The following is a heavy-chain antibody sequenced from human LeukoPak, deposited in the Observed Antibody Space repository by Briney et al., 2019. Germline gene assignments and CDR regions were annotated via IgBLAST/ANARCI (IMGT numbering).Heavy chain of an antibody. Sequence: ASVEVSCKPSGYTFTSYGISWVRQAPGQRLEWMGWISAYSGNTNYAQKLQGRVTMTTDTSTSTAYMELRSLRSDDAAVYYCARSGDYVYFQHWGQGTLVTVSS. CDR2: ISAYSGNT. CDR3: ARSGDYVYFQH. J-gene: IGHJ1*01. V-gene: IGHV1-18*01. D-gene: IGHD4-17*01. CDR1: GYTFTSYG.